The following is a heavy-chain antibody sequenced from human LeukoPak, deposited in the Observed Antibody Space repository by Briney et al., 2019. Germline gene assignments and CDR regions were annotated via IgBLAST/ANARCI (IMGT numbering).Heavy chain of an antibody. D-gene: IGHD2-8*01. CDR1: GFTFSSYG. J-gene: IGHJ4*02. CDR2: ISSSSSTI. V-gene: IGHV3-48*02. CDR3: ARALGYCTNGLCYGGSLPPNFDY. Sequence: GGSLRLSCAASGFTFSSYGMHWVRQAPGKGLEWVSYISSSSSTIYYADSVKGRFTISRDNAKNSLYLRMNSLRDEDTAVYYCARALGYCTNGLCYGGSLPPNFDYWGQGTLVTVSS.